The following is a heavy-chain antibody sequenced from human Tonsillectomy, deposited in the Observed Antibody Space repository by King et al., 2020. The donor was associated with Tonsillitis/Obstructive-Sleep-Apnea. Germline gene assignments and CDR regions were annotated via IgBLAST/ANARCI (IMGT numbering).Heavy chain of an antibody. CDR3: ARDSGAVAGNLDN. J-gene: IGHJ4*02. Sequence: VQLVESGGGLVKPGGSLRLSCAASGFTFTSYSINWVRQAPGKGLEWVSSISSSSSYIYYADSLKGRFTISRDNAKNSLYLQMNSLRAEDTAVYYCARDSGAVAGNLDNWGQGTLVTVSS. CDR1: GFTFTSYS. CDR2: ISSSSSYI. V-gene: IGHV3-21*01. D-gene: IGHD6-19*01.